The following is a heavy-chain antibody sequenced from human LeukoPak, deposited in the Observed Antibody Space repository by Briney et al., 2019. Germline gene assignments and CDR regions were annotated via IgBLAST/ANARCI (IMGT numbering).Heavy chain of an antibody. Sequence: GGSLRLSCAASGFTFSSYGMHWVRQAPGKGLEWVAVISYDGSNKYYADSVKGRFTISRDNSKNTLYLQMNSLRAEDTAVYYCARDRSSSVVPEDYFDYWGQGTLVTVSS. D-gene: IGHD6-13*01. CDR1: GFTFSSYG. CDR2: ISYDGSNK. J-gene: IGHJ4*02. CDR3: ARDRSSSVVPEDYFDY. V-gene: IGHV3-30*03.